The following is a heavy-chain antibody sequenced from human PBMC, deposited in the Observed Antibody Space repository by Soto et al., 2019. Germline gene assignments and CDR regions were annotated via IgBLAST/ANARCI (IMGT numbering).Heavy chain of an antibody. V-gene: IGHV4-61*01. Sequence: SETLSLTCTVSGGPVSSGSYYWSWIRQPPGKGLEWIGYIYYSGSTNYNPSLKSRVTISVDTSKNQFSLKLSSVTAADTAVYYCARDKTGWADVWGQGTTVTVSS. CDR2: IYYSGST. CDR3: ARDKTGWADV. D-gene: IGHD6-19*01. J-gene: IGHJ6*02. CDR1: GGPVSSGSYY.